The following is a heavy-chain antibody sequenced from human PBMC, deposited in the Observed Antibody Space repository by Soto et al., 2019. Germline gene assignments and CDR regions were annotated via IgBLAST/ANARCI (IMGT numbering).Heavy chain of an antibody. D-gene: IGHD3-10*01. V-gene: IGHV1-69*08. J-gene: IGHJ4*02. CDR3: AREHSESGELGY. CDR2: IIPILGIA. Sequence: QVQLVQSGAEVKKPGSSVKVSCKASGGTFSSYTISWVRQAPGQGLEWMGRIIPILGIANYAQKFQGRVTITADKSTSTAYMELSSLRSEDTAVYYCAREHSESGELGYWGQGTLVTVSS. CDR1: GGTFSSYT.